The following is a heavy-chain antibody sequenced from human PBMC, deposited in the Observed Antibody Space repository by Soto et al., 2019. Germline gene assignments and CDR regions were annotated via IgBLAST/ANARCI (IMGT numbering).Heavy chain of an antibody. CDR2: INHSGGT. CDR1: GGSFRAYY. D-gene: IGHD3-22*01. J-gene: IGHJ4*02. CDR3: GRGSVDTFDSSGFYEY. Sequence: SETLSLTCAVYGGSFRAYYWSWIRQPPGKGLECVWEINHSGGTSYNPYLKSRVTISVDTYKRQFSLKLTSVTAADRAVYYCGRGSVDTFDSSGFYEYWDQGTHVTVYS. V-gene: IGHV4-34*01.